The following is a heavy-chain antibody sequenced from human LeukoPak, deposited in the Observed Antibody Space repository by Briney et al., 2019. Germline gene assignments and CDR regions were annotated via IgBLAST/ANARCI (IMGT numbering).Heavy chain of an antibody. D-gene: IGHD6-13*01. Sequence: ASVKVSCKASGGTFRSNAISWVRQAPGQGLEWMGWISAYNGNTNYAQKLQGRVTMTTDTSTSTAYMELRSLRSDDTAVYYCARVRQQLVYYYYGMDVWGQGTTVTVSS. CDR2: ISAYNGNT. J-gene: IGHJ6*02. V-gene: IGHV1-18*01. CDR1: GGTFRSNA. CDR3: ARVRQQLVYYYYGMDV.